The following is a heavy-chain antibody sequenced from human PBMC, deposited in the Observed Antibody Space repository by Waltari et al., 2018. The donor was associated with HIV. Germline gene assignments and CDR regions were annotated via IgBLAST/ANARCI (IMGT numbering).Heavy chain of an antibody. J-gene: IGHJ5*02. D-gene: IGHD1-26*01. CDR2: IIRVFEST. CDR3: ARGSSGSYRWFDP. V-gene: IGHV1-69*15. CDR1: GGNFSSNS. Sequence: QEQLVQSGAEVKKPGSSVKVSCKASGGNFSSNSISWVRQAPGQGLEWMGNIIRVFESTTYAQKFHGRLTISADESTSTVFMELSSLSFDDTAVYYCARGSSGSYRWFDPWGHGTLVTVSS.